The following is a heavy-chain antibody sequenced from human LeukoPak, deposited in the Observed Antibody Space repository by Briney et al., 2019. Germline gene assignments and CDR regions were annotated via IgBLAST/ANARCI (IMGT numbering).Heavy chain of an antibody. CDR2: INAGNGDT. Sequence: ASVKVSCKASAYTFTSYAMHRVRQAPGQRLEWMGWINAGNGDTKYSQKFQGRVTITRDTSASTAYMELSSLRSEDTAVYYCARQISQHSSGWYYFGYWGQGTLVTVSS. CDR3: ARQISQHSSGWYYFGY. CDR1: AYTFTSYA. J-gene: IGHJ4*02. V-gene: IGHV1-3*01. D-gene: IGHD6-19*01.